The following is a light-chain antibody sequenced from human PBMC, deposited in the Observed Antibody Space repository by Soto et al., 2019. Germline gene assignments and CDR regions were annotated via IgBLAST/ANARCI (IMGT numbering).Light chain of an antibody. CDR2: GAS. Sequence: EIVSTQSPGTLSLSPGERATLSCRASQTVRSSFLAWYQQKPGQAPRLLIQGASSRATGIPDRFSGSGSGTDFTLTINRLEPEDFAVYYCQQYGDMWTFGQGTKVDIK. CDR1: QTVRSSF. V-gene: IGKV3-20*01. CDR3: QQYGDMWT. J-gene: IGKJ1*01.